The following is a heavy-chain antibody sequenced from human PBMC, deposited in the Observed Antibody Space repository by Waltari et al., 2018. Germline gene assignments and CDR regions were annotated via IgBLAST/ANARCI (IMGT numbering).Heavy chain of an antibody. J-gene: IGHJ4*02. Sequence: QVQLVESGGGVVQPGGSLRLSCAASGFTFSSYGMHWVRQAPGKGLEWVAFIRYDGSNKYYADSVKGRFTISRDNSKNTLYLQMNSLRAEDTAVYYCAKDLAVAGFSDYWGQGTLVTVSS. CDR3: AKDLAVAGFSDY. CDR2: IRYDGSNK. D-gene: IGHD6-19*01. CDR1: GFTFSSYG. V-gene: IGHV3-30*02.